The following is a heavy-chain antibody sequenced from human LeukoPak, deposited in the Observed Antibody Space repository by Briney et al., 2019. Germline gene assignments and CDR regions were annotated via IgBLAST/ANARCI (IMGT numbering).Heavy chain of an antibody. D-gene: IGHD3-3*01. CDR1: GFTFSSYG. V-gene: IGHV3-30*02. CDR2: IRYDGSNK. CDR3: AKDHYDFWSGYPTSNYYYYMDV. J-gene: IGHJ6*03. Sequence: GGSLRLSCAASGFTFSSYGMHWVRQAPGKGLEWVAFIRYDGSNKYYADSVKGRFTISRDNSKNTLYLQMNSLRAEDTAVHYCAKDHYDFWSGYPTSNYYYYMDVWGKGTTVTVSS.